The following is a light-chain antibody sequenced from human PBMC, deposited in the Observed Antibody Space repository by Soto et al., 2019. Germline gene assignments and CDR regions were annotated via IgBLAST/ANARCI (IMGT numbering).Light chain of an antibody. CDR3: QQRSKWRT. CDR1: QSVSSY. Sequence: EFVLTQSPATLSLSPGERATLSCRASQSVSSYLAWYQQKPGQAPRLLIYDASNRATGIPARFSGSGSGTDFTLTISSLEPEDFAVYYCQQRSKWRTFGQGTRWIS. V-gene: IGKV3-11*01. J-gene: IGKJ1*01. CDR2: DAS.